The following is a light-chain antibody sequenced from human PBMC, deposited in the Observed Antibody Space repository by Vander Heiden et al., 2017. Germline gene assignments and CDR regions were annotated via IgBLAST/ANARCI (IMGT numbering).Light chain of an antibody. V-gene: IGLV3-21*04. CDR2: YDS. CDR3: QVWDSSSDWV. Sequence: SYVLTPPPSVSVAPGKTARITCGGNNIGSKSVHWYQQKPGQAPVLVIYYDSDRPSGIPERFSGSNSGNTATLTISRVEAGDEADYYCQVWDSSSDWVFGGGTKLTVL. CDR1: NIGSKS. J-gene: IGLJ3*02.